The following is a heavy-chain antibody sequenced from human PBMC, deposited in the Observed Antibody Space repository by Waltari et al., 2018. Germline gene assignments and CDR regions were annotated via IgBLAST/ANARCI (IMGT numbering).Heavy chain of an antibody. CDR2: IYTSGST. CDR1: GGSLSCYS. V-gene: IGHV4-4*07. Sequence: VQLRESGPGLVTPSGTLSRTGTASGGSLSCYSWSWLRQPAGKGLEWIGRIYTSGSTNYNPSLKSRVTMSVDTSKNQFSLKLSSVTAADTAVYYCARDGDFWSGPNAFDIWGQGTMVTVSS. CDR3: ARDGDFWSGPNAFDI. J-gene: IGHJ3*02. D-gene: IGHD3-3*01.